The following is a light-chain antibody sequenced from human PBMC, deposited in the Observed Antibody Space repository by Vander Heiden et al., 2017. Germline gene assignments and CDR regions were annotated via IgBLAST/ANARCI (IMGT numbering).Light chain of an antibody. CDR3: CSYAGSSTWV. Sequence: QSALTQPASVSGSPGQSITISCTGTSRDVGSYNLVSWYPQHPGKAPKLMIYEVSKRPSGVSNRFSGSKSGNTASLTISGLQAEDEADYYCCSYAGSSTWVFGGGTKLTVL. CDR1: SRDVGSYNL. V-gene: IGLV2-23*02. CDR2: EVS. J-gene: IGLJ3*02.